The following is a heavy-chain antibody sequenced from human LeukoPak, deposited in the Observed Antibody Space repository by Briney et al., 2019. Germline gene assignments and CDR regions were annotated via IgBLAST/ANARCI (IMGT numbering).Heavy chain of an antibody. D-gene: IGHD1-1*01. CDR3: ARVPRESNSH. Sequence: ASVKVSCKASGYIFTNYDINSVRQATGQGLEWMGYMNPNSGHTVYAQTFRGTLTMTTDTSTSTAYMELSSLRFDDAAVYYCARVPRESNSHWGQGTLVTVSS. CDR1: GYIFTNYD. CDR2: MNPNSGHT. V-gene: IGHV1-8*01. J-gene: IGHJ4*02.